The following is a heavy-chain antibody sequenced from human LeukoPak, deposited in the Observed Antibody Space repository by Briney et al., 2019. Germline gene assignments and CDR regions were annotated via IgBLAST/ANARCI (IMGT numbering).Heavy chain of an antibody. D-gene: IGHD2-2*01. Sequence: GRSLRLSCAASGFTFSSYGMHWVRQAPGKGLEWVAVIWYDGSNKYYADSVKGRFTISRDNSKNTLYLQMNGLRAEDTAVHYCAKALESGYCGSSSCHGIDYWGQGTLVTVSS. CDR3: AKALESGYCGSSSCHGIDY. V-gene: IGHV3-33*06. CDR2: IWYDGSNK. CDR1: GFTFSSYG. J-gene: IGHJ4*02.